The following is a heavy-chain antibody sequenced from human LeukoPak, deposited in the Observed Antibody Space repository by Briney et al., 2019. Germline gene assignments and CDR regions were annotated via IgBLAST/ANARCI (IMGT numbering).Heavy chain of an antibody. D-gene: IGHD3-3*01. V-gene: IGHV4-34*01. CDR3: ARGKGRFLDY. CDR2: INHSGST. J-gene: IGHJ4*02. Sequence: SETLSLTCAVYGGSFSGYYWSWIRQPPGKGLEWIGEINHSGSTNYNPSLKSRVTISVDTSKNQFSLKLSSVTAADTAVYYCARGKGRFLDYWGQGTLATVSS. CDR1: GGSFSGYY.